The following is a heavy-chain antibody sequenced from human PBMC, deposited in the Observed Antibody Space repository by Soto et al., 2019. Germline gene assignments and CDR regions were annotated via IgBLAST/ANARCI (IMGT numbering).Heavy chain of an antibody. J-gene: IGHJ4*02. D-gene: IGHD5-12*01. CDR2: ISYTGST. CDR1: GGSLSGSY. V-gene: IGHV4-59*01. Sequence: PSETLCFTCTFSGGSLSGSYCNWMRKSPRKSPEWIASISYTGSTTHNPSLKSRVTLSVDTSRDQFSLSLTSVTPADTAAYYCATGGRWLHNSYTRRLYFDYWGQGVMVTVSS. CDR3: ATGGRWLHNSYTRRLYFDY.